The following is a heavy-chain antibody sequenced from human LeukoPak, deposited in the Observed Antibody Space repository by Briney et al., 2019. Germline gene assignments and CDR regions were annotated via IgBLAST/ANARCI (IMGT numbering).Heavy chain of an antibody. D-gene: IGHD3-9*01. J-gene: IGHJ4*02. V-gene: IGHV5-51*01. CDR1: GYSFTSYW. CDR2: IYPGDSDT. CDR3: ARQIRNYDILTGYYNEYYFDY. Sequence: GESLKISCKGSGYSFTSYWIGWVRQMPGKGLEWMGIIYPGDSDTRYSPSFQGQVTISADKSISTAYLQWSSLKASDTAMCYCARQIRNYDILTGYYNEYYFDYWGQGTLVTVSS.